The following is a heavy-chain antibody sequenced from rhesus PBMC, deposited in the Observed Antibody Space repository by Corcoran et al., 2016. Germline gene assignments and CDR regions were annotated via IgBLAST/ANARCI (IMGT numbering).Heavy chain of an antibody. J-gene: IGHJ4*01. CDR1: GGSNSSGYD. D-gene: IGHD3-3*01. CDR2: IYGSIAST. Sequence: QVQLQESGPGVVKPSETMSLTCAVSGGSNSSGYDWRWIRQPPGKGLEWIGYIYGSIASTNHNPSLNNRFTISKDASKNQFSLKLSSVPSADTAVYYCARGHYNFWTGYYFDYRVQGVLVTVSS. V-gene: IGHV4-76*01. CDR3: ARGHYNFWTGYYFDY.